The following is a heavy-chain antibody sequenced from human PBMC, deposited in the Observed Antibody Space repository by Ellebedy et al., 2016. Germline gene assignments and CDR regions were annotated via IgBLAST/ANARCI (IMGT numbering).Heavy chain of an antibody. CDR2: INSDGTST. D-gene: IGHD5-18*01. CDR3: VRGGQLDS. J-gene: IGHJ4*02. CDR1: GFTFSSYW. V-gene: IGHV3-74*01. Sequence: GESLKISCAASGFTFSSYWMHWVRQAPGKGLVWVSRINSDGTSTNYADSVKGRFTISRDNGKNTLNLQMNSLRVEDTAVYYCVRGGQLDSWGRGALITVSS.